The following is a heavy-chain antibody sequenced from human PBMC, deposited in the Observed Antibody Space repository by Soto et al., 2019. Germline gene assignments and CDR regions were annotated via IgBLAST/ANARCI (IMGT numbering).Heavy chain of an antibody. CDR2: IYYSGST. J-gene: IGHJ3*02. D-gene: IGHD3-16*01. V-gene: IGHV4-31*03. CDR1: GGSISSGGYY. Sequence: QAQLQESGPGLVKPSQTLSLTCTVSGGSISSGGYYWSWIRQHPGKGLEWIGYIYYSGSTYYNPSLKSRVTISVDTSKNQFSLKLSSVTAADTAVYYCAREGTYGPYHDAFDIWGQGTMVTVSS. CDR3: AREGTYGPYHDAFDI.